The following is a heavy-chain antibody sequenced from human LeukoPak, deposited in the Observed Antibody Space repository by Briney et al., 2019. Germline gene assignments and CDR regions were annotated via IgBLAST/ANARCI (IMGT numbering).Heavy chain of an antibody. CDR1: GFTFSSYA. J-gene: IGHJ4*02. CDR3: ARDPLDGSGYSYYFDY. D-gene: IGHD3-22*01. CDR2: ISYDGSNK. V-gene: IGHV3-30*04. Sequence: GRSLRLSCAASGFTFSSYAMHWVRQAPGKGLEWVAVISYDGSNKYYADSVKGRFTISRDNSKNTLYLQMNSLRAEDTAVYYCARDPLDGSGYSYYFDYWGQGTLVTVSS.